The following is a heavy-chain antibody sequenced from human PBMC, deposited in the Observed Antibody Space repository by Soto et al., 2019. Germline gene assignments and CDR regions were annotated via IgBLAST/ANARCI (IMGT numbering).Heavy chain of an antibody. J-gene: IGHJ6*02. CDR3: ARGVAAADGMDV. Sequence: ASVKVSCKASGYTFTSYDINWVRQATGQGLGWMGWMNPNSGNTGYAQKFQGRVTMTRNTSISTAYMELSSLRSEDTAVYYCARGVAAADGMDVWGQGTTVTVSS. V-gene: IGHV1-8*01. D-gene: IGHD6-13*01. CDR1: GYTFTSYD. CDR2: MNPNSGNT.